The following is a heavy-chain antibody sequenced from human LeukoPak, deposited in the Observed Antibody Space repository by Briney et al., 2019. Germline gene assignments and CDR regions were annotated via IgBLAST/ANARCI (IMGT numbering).Heavy chain of an antibody. CDR1: GGSLNGHW. J-gene: IGHJ5*02. V-gene: IGHV4-59*08. CDR3: AGLHFAAAEEFDP. D-gene: IGHD6-13*01. Sequence: SETLSLTCTVSGGSLNGHWWSWIRQPPGKGLEWIGYIYYSGNTNYNPSLNTRVTISVDTSKNQFSLNLRSVTAADTAVYYCAGLHFAAAEEFDPWGQGTLVTVSS. CDR2: IYYSGNT.